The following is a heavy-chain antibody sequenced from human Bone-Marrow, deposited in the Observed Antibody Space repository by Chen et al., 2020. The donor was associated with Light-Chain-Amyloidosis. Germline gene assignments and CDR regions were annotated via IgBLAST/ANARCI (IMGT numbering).Heavy chain of an antibody. CDR1: GFTFSSYT. Sequence: EVQLVESGGGLVQPGGSLRLSCVASGFTFSSYTMNWVRQTPGRGLEWVSSISRSSSHIYYADSMRGRFTISRDNAKNSLYLQMNSLRAEDTAVYYCARAYCSGDSCPNSLGYWGQGTLVTVSS. D-gene: IGHD2-15*01. J-gene: IGHJ4*02. CDR2: ISRSSSHI. CDR3: ARAYCSGDSCPNSLGY. V-gene: IGHV3-21*01.